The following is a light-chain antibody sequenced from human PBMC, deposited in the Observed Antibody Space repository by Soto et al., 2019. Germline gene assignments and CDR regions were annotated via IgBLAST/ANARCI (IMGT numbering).Light chain of an antibody. Sequence: QSVLTQPASVSGSPGQSITISCTGTSSDVGSYSLVSWYQQHPGKAPKLMIYEVSKRPSGVSNRFSGSKSGNTASLTISGLQAEDVADYYCCSYAGSSTLYVFGTGTKVTVL. J-gene: IGLJ1*01. V-gene: IGLV2-23*02. CDR3: CSYAGSSTLYV. CDR1: SSDVGSYSL. CDR2: EVS.